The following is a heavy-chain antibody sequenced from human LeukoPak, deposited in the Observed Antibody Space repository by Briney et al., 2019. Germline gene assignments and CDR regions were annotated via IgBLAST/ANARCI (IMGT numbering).Heavy chain of an antibody. Sequence: GALVKVSCKASGGTFSSYTISWVRQAPGQGLEWMGRIIPILGIANYAQKFQGRVTITADKSMSTAYMELSSLRSEDTAVYYCAAALTGNTAMNYWGQGTLVTVSS. V-gene: IGHV1-69*02. CDR1: GGTFSSYT. CDR2: IIPILGIA. CDR3: AAALTGNTAMNY. J-gene: IGHJ4*02. D-gene: IGHD5-18*01.